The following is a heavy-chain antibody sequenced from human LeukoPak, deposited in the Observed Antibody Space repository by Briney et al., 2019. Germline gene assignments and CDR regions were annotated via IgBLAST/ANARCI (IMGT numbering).Heavy chain of an antibody. CDR2: INHSGST. J-gene: IGHJ4*02. V-gene: IGHV4-34*01. CDR1: GGAFSGYY. CDR3: AALIVGATMTASDY. Sequence: SETLSVTCAVYGGAFSGYYWSWIRQPPGKGLEWIGEINHSGSTNYNPSLKSRVTISVDTSKNQFSLKLSSVTAADTPVYYCAALIVGATMTASDYWGQGTLVTVSS. D-gene: IGHD1-26*01.